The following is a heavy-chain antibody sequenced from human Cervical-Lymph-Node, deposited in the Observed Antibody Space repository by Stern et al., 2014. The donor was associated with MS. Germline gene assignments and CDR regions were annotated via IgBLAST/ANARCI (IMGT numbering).Heavy chain of an antibody. V-gene: IGHV3-33*01. CDR2: ICYDGSNK. J-gene: IGHJ4*02. CDR1: GFTFSSYG. CDR3: ATPGYSYGGPFDY. D-gene: IGHD5-18*01. Sequence: QVQLVESGGGVVQPGRSLRLSCAASGFTFSSYGMHWVRQAPGKGLEWVSVICYDGSNKYYADSVQGRFTISRDTSKNTLDLQMNSLRAEDTAVYYCATPGYSYGGPFDYWGQGTLVTVSS.